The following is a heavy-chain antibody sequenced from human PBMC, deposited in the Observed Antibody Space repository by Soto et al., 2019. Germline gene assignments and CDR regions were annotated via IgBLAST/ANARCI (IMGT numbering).Heavy chain of an antibody. CDR3: ARGYCGGDCIDY. Sequence: QVQLVESGGGVVKPGRSLRLSCAASGFTFSSYAMHWVRQAPGKGLEWVAVISYDGSNKYYADSVKGRFTISRDNSKNTRYLQMDSLRAEDTAVYYCARGYCGGDCIDYWRQGTLVTVSS. D-gene: IGHD2-21*02. J-gene: IGHJ4*02. CDR2: ISYDGSNK. CDR1: GFTFSSYA. V-gene: IGHV3-30-3*01.